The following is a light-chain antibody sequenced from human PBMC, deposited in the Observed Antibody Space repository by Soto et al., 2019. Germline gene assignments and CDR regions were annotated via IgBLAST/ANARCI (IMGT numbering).Light chain of an antibody. V-gene: IGKV3-11*01. J-gene: IGKJ3*01. CDR2: DAS. CDR3: HQRSTWPFT. CDR1: QSISSY. Sequence: EIVLTQSPATLSLSPGERATLSCRASQSISSYLAWYQQKPDQAPRLLIYDASNRATGIPARFSGSGSGTDFTLTISSLDPEDFAVYYCHQRSTWPFTFGTGTKVDIK.